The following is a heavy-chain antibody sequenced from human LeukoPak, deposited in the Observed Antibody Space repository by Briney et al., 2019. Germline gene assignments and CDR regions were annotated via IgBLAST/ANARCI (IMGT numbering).Heavy chain of an antibody. CDR2: IYTSGST. V-gene: IGHV4-4*07. Sequence: SETLSLTCIVSGGSISSYYRSWIRQPAGKGLEWIGRIYTSGSTNYNPSLKSRVTMSVDTSKNQFSLKLSSVTAADTAVYYCARDTEYYGSGSYDYWGQGTLVTVSS. CDR3: ARDTEYYGSGSYDY. J-gene: IGHJ4*02. CDR1: GGSISSYY. D-gene: IGHD3-10*01.